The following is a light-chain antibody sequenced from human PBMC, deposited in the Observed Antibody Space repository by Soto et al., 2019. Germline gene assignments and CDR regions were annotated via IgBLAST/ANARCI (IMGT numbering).Light chain of an antibody. CDR1: SSDVGIYNY. Sequence: QSALTQPASVSGSPGQSIAISCTGSSSDVGIYNYVSWYQQHPGKVPKLIIYEVSNRPSGVPDRFSVSKSGASASLTITGLRAEDEGDYFCQSYGTGLTGLYVFGTGTKLTVL. CDR3: QSYGTGLTGLYV. CDR2: EVS. J-gene: IGLJ1*01. V-gene: IGLV2-14*01.